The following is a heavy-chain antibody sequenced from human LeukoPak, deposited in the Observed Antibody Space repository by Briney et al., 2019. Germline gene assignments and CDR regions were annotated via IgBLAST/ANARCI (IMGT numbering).Heavy chain of an antibody. J-gene: IGHJ4*02. CDR2: NSGSGGST. Sequence: GGSLRLSCTASGFTFSSYAMTWVRQAPGKGLEWVSANSGSGGSTYYADSVKGRFTISRDNSKNTLYLQMNSLRSEDTAVYYCAADSSRDYFDYWGQGTLVTVSS. CDR1: GFTFSSYA. CDR3: AADSSRDYFDY. D-gene: IGHD3-22*01. V-gene: IGHV3-23*01.